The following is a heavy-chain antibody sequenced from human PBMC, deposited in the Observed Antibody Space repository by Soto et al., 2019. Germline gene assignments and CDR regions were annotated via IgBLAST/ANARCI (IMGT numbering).Heavy chain of an antibody. Sequence: QVQLVQSGAEVKKPGASVKVSCKASGDTFTDYYIHWVRQAPGQGLEWMGTVNPSGGHTTYAQHFLGRVTRTRDKPPRTRYLGLTSITSEDTAVYYCARGGPVVVVTAALDSWGQGTLVTVSS. V-gene: IGHV1-46*01. CDR2: VNPSGGHT. D-gene: IGHD2-21*02. CDR1: GDTFTDYY. J-gene: IGHJ4*02. CDR3: ARGGPVVVVTAALDS.